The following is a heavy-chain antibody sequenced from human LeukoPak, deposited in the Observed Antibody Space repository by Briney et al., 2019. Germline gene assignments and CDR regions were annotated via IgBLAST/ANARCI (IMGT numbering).Heavy chain of an antibody. Sequence: SVKVSCKASGGTFSSYAISWVRQAPGQGPEWMGGIIPIFGTANYAQKFQGRVTITTDESTSTAYMELSSLRSEDTAVYYCARDRRRDGYNYFDYWGQGTLVTVSS. CDR1: GGTFSSYA. CDR3: ARDRRRDGYNYFDY. D-gene: IGHD5-24*01. CDR2: IIPIFGTA. J-gene: IGHJ4*02. V-gene: IGHV1-69*05.